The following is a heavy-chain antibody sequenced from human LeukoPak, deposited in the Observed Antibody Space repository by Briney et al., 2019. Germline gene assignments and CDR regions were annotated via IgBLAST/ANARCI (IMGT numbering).Heavy chain of an antibody. D-gene: IGHD5-18*01. CDR2: IYYSGST. J-gene: IGHJ4*02. Sequence: SETLSLTCTVSGGSISSYYWSWIRQPPGKGLEWIGDIYYSGSTNYNPSLKSRVTISVDTSKNQFSLKLSSVTAADTAVYYCARAPVGYGYYFDYWGQGTLVTVSS. CDR3: ARAPVGYGYYFDY. V-gene: IGHV4-59*01. CDR1: GGSISSYY.